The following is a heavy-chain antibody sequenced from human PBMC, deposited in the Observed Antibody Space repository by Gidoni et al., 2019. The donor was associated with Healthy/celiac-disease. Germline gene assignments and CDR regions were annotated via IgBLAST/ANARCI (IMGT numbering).Heavy chain of an antibody. V-gene: IGHV3-23*01. D-gene: IGHD7-27*01. CDR2: SSGSGGST. Sequence: EVQLLESGGGLVQPGGSLRLSCAASGFTFSSYAMSWVRQAPGKGLEWVSASSGSGGSTYYADSVKGRFTISRDNSKNTLYLQMNSLRAEDTAVYYCAKKVWGSNWYFDLWGRGTLVTVSS. CDR1: GFTFSSYA. J-gene: IGHJ2*01. CDR3: AKKVWGSNWYFDL.